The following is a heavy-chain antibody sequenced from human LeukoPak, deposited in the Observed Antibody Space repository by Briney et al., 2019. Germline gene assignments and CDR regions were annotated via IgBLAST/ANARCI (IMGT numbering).Heavy chain of an antibody. J-gene: IGHJ4*02. CDR2: ISGGGGST. CDR1: GFTFSSYA. CDR3: AKRAAAGTLFDY. D-gene: IGHD6-13*01. V-gene: IGHV3-23*01. Sequence: GGSLRLSCAASGFTFSSYAMSWVRQAPGKGLEWVSAISGGGGSTYYADSVKGRLTISRDNSKNTLYLQMNSLRAEDTAVYYCAKRAAAGTLFDYWGQGTLVTVSS.